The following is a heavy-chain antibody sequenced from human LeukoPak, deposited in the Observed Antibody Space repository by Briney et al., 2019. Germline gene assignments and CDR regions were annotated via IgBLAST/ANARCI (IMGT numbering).Heavy chain of an antibody. CDR1: GFTFSSYA. D-gene: IGHD3-10*01. CDR3: AKGLYGSGSSPFDY. Sequence: GGSLRLSCAASGFTFSSYAMSWVRQAPGKGLEWVSAISGCGGSTYYADSVKGRFTISRDNSKNTLYLQMNSLRAEDTAVYYCAKGLYGSGSSPFDYWGQGTLVTVSS. V-gene: IGHV3-23*01. J-gene: IGHJ4*02. CDR2: ISGCGGST.